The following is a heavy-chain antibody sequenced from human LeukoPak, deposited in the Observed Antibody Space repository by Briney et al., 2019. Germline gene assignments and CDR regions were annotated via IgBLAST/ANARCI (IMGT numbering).Heavy chain of an antibody. Sequence: GGSLRLSCAASGFTFSNYAIHWVRQAPGKGLEWVSIVGGRGVKTYYADSVKGRFTISRDNSKNTVYLQMNSLRAEDTAVYYCAKVIAVAGIAFDYWGQGTLVTVSS. D-gene: IGHD6-19*01. CDR3: AKVIAVAGIAFDY. V-gene: IGHV3-23*01. J-gene: IGHJ4*02. CDR1: GFTFSNYA. CDR2: VGGRGVKT.